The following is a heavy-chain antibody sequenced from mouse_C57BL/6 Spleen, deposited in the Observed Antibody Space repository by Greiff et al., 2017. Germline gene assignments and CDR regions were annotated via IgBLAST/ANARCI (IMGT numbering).Heavy chain of an antibody. Sequence: QVQLQQPGAELVRPGSSVKLSCKASGYTFTSYWMHWVKQRPIQGLEWIGNIDPSDSETHYNQKFKDKATLTVDKSSSTAYMQLSSLPSEDSAVYDCARLLRDYAMDYWGQGTSVTVSS. J-gene: IGHJ4*01. CDR1: GYTFTSYW. V-gene: IGHV1-52*01. CDR3: ARLLRDYAMDY. CDR2: IDPSDSET. D-gene: IGHD1-1*01.